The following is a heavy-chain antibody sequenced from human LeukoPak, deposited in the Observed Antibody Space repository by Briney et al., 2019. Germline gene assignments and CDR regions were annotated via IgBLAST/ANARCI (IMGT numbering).Heavy chain of an antibody. Sequence: ASVKVSCKASGYTFTSNVITWVRQAPGQGLEWMGWINVYNGNTNYAQKLQGRLTMTADTSASTAYMEVRSLRSDDTAVYYCARSLYGDLRYGMDVWGQGTTATVSS. V-gene: IGHV1-18*01. J-gene: IGHJ6*02. CDR3: ARSLYGDLRYGMDV. D-gene: IGHD4-17*01. CDR2: INVYNGNT. CDR1: GYTFTSNV.